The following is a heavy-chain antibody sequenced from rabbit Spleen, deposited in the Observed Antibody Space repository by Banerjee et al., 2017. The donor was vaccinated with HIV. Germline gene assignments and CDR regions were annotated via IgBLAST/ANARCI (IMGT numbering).Heavy chain of an antibody. CDR3: ARDTGSSFSSYGMDL. D-gene: IGHD8-1*01. Sequence: QEQLLESGGGLVKPEGSLKLSCTASGFSFSDKAVMCWVRQAPEKGLEWIACINAVTGRAVYASWAKGRFTFSKTSSTTVTLQMTSLTVADTATYFCARDTGSSFSSYGMDLWGPGTLVTVS. J-gene: IGHJ6*01. CDR1: GFSFSDKAV. V-gene: IGHV1S45*01. CDR2: INAVTGRA.